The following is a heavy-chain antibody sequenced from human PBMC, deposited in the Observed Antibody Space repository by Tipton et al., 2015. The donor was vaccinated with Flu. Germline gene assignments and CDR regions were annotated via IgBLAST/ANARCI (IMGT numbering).Heavy chain of an antibody. J-gene: IGHJ4*02. V-gene: IGHV4-39*07. CDR2: IYKTGIT. CDR3: APSTRYWTGGHFFGW. CDR1: GASISSTTYY. Sequence: TLSLTCDVSGASISSTTYYWGWIRQPPGKGLEWLGSIYKTGITDYNPSLKSRVTLSLDTSKNQFSLKVRSVNAADTAVYYCAPSTRYWTGGHFFGWWGRGTQVTVSS. D-gene: IGHD2-2*01.